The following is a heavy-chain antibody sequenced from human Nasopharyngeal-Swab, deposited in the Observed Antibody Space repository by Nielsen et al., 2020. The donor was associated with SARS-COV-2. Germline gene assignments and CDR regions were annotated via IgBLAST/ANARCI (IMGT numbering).Heavy chain of an antibody. V-gene: IGHV4-39*01. Sequence: WIRQPPGKGLEWIGSIYYSGSTYYNPSLKSRVTISVDTSKNQFSLKLSSVTAADTAVYNCARHALVTKDFDYWGQGTLVTVSS. J-gene: IGHJ4*02. CDR2: IYYSGST. D-gene: IGHD4-17*01. CDR3: ARHALVTKDFDY.